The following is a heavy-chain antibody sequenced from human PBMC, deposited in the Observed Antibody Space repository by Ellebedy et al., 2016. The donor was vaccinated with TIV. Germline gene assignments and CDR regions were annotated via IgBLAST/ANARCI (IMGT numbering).Heavy chain of an antibody. CDR3: ARRSYGDLDLILGFDP. Sequence: GESLKISCKGSGYSFTSYWIGWVRQMPGKGLEWMGIIYPGDSDTRYSPSFQGQVTISADKSISTAYLQWSSLKASDTAMYYCARRSYGDLDLILGFDPWGQGTLVTVSS. CDR2: IYPGDSDT. V-gene: IGHV5-51*01. D-gene: IGHD4-17*01. CDR1: GYSFTSYW. J-gene: IGHJ5*02.